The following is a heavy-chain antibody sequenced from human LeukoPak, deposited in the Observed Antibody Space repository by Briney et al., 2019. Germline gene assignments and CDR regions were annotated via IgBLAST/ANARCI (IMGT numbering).Heavy chain of an antibody. V-gene: IGHV3-30*02. CDR3: ASRLAMIGT. Sequence: LPGGSLRLSCAASGFTFSSYGMHWVRQAPGKGLEWVAFIRYDGSYEYYADSVKGQFTISRDNSKNTLYLQMNSLRAEDTAVYYCASRLAMIGTWGQGTLVTVSS. CDR2: IRYDGSYE. J-gene: IGHJ4*02. CDR1: GFTFSSYG. D-gene: IGHD3-22*01.